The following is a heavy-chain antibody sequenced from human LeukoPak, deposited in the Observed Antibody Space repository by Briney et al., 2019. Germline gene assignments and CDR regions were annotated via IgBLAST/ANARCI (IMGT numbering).Heavy chain of an antibody. V-gene: IGHV4-59*01. J-gene: IGHJ6*02. Sequence: SETLSLTRTVSGGSLSSYYWSWIRQPPGKGLEWIGYHYYSGSTNYNPSLKSRVTISVDTSKNQFSLKLSSVTAADTAVHYCARRPYYDSSGNYYGMDVWGEGTTVTVS. CDR3: ARRPYYDSSGNYYGMDV. D-gene: IGHD3-22*01. CDR2: HYYSGST. CDR1: GGSLSSYY.